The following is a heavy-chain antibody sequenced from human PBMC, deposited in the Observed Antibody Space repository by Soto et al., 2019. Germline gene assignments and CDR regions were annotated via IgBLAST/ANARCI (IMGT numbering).Heavy chain of an antibody. Sequence: GGSLRLSCAASGFTFSSYAMHWVRQAPSKGLEWVAVISYDGSNKYYADSVKGRFTISRDNSKNTLYLQMNSLRAEDTAVYYCAREGYYYDSSGYYHTYFDYWGQGTLVTVSS. CDR3: AREGYYYDSSGYYHTYFDY. CDR2: ISYDGSNK. D-gene: IGHD3-22*01. J-gene: IGHJ4*02. V-gene: IGHV3-30-3*01. CDR1: GFTFSSYA.